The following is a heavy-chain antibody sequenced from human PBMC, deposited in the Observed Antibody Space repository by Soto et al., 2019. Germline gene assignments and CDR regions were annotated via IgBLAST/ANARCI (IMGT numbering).Heavy chain of an antibody. Sequence: EVQLVESGGGLVQPGGSLRLSCAASGFTVSSNYMSWVRQAPGKGLEWVSVIYSGGSTYYADSVKGRFTISRDNSKNTLYLQTNSLRAEDTAVYYCARVPAAGIFDYWGQGTLVTVSS. J-gene: IGHJ4*02. V-gene: IGHV3-66*01. D-gene: IGHD6-13*01. CDR3: ARVPAAGIFDY. CDR2: IYSGGST. CDR1: GFTVSSNY.